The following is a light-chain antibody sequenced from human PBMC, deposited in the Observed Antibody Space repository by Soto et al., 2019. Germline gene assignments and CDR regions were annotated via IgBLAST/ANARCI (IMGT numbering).Light chain of an antibody. CDR1: QSVNSRF. V-gene: IGKV3-20*01. CDR3: QQYGSSPPMYT. J-gene: IGKJ2*01. Sequence: EIVLTQSPGTLSLSPGERATLSCRASQSVNSRFLAWYQQKPGQAPRLLMYGASTRATGIPVRFSGSGSGADFTLTISRLEPEDFAVYYCQQYGSSPPMYTFGQGNKLEIK. CDR2: GAS.